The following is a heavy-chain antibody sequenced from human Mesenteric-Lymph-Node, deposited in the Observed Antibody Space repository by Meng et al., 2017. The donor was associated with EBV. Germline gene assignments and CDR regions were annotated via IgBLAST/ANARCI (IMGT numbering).Heavy chain of an antibody. CDR3: ARTISFMVTVTTHTRRFQSFDS. D-gene: IGHD4-17*01. CDR1: GGTFSSYG. V-gene: IGHV1-69*01. Sequence: QVHLVQSGAEVKKPGSSVKVSCMASGGTFSSYGFSWVRQAPGQGLEWMGGIIPMFGAANYAQNCQGRVTITADESTSTAYMELSSLRSDDTAVYYCARTISFMVTVTTHTRRFQSFDSWGQGTLVTVSS. CDR2: IIPMFGAA. J-gene: IGHJ5*01.